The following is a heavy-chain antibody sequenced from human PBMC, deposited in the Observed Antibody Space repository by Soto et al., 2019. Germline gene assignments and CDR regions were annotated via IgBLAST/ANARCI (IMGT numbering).Heavy chain of an antibody. CDR2: ISSSSSYI. V-gene: IGHV3-21*01. CDR3: ASLSRFALDY. J-gene: IGHJ4*02. Sequence: GGSLRLSCAVSGFTFNTYSMNWVRQAPGKGLEWVSSISSSSSYIYYTDSVKGRFTISRDNAKNSLYLQMNSLRAEDTAVYYCASLSRFALDYWGQRTLVTVSS. D-gene: IGHD3-10*01. CDR1: GFTFNTYS.